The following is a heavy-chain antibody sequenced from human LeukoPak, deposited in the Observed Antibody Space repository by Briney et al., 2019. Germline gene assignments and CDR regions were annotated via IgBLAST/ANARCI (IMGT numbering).Heavy chain of an antibody. CDR3: ARGGSSWPLEDY. D-gene: IGHD6-13*01. Sequence: SETLSLTCTVSGGSISSGGYYWSWIRQHPGKGLEWIGYIYYSGSTYYNPSLKSRVTISVDTSKNQFSLKLSSVTAADTAVYYCARGGSSWPLEDYWGQGTLVTVSS. J-gene: IGHJ4*02. V-gene: IGHV4-31*03. CDR2: IYYSGST. CDR1: GGSISSGGYY.